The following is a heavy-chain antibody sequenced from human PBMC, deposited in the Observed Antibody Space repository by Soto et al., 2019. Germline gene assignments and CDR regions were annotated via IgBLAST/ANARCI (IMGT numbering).Heavy chain of an antibody. V-gene: IGHV1-3*01. J-gene: IGHJ1*01. CDR2: IKAGNGNT. Sequence: ASVKVSCKASGYTFTSYAMHWVRQAPGQRLEWMGWIKAGNGNTKYSQKFQGRVTITRDTSASTAYMELSSLRSEDTAVYYCARARITIFGVVITEYFQHWGQGTLVTVSS. D-gene: IGHD3-3*01. CDR1: GYTFTSYA. CDR3: ARARITIFGVVITEYFQH.